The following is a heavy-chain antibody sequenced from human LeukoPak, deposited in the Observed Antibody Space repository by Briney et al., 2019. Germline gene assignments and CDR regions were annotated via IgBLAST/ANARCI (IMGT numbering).Heavy chain of an antibody. V-gene: IGHV1-2*02. J-gene: IGHJ6*03. D-gene: IGHD2-15*01. Sequence: GASVKVSCKASGYTFTSHYMHWVRQAPGQGLEWMGWINPNSGGTNYAQKFQGRVTMTRDTSISTAYTELSRLRSDDTAVYYCAREGSPFYYYYMDVWGKGTTVTVSS. CDR3: AREGSPFYYYYMDV. CDR2: INPNSGGT. CDR1: GYTFTSHY.